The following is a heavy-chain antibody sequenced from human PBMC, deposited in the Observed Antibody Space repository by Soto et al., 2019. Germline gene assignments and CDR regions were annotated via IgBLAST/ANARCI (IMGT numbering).Heavy chain of an antibody. CDR1: GGSINTNNYY. Sequence: SATLPITCTVSGGSINTNNYYGVWFRQPPGKGLEWIGSVFYNGTTYYSPSLTSRVTISLAPSRTQFSLKLESVTAADTAVYFCARLVVVSPVANAWGQGTLVTVSS. CDR2: VFYNGTT. CDR3: ARLVVVSPVANA. D-gene: IGHD2-15*01. J-gene: IGHJ5*02. V-gene: IGHV4-39*01.